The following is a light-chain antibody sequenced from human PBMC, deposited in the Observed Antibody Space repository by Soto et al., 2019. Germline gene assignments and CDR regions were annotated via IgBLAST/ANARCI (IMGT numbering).Light chain of an antibody. Sequence: EIRFTQSPITLSVSPVERATLSCRASQSVSNSYLAWYQQKPGQAPRLLIHGASSRAGGVPDRVSGSGSGTAFTLTISRLEPQDFALYYCQQYATSPWTFGQGTKVDI. V-gene: IGKV3-20*01. CDR3: QQYATSPWT. J-gene: IGKJ1*01. CDR2: GAS. CDR1: QSVSNSY.